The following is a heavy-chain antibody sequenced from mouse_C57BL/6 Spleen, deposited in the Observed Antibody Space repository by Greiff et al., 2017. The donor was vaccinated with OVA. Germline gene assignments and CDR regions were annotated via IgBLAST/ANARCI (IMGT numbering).Heavy chain of an antibody. CDR1: GYAFSSYW. V-gene: IGHV1-80*01. Sequence: QVHVKQSGAELVKPGASVKISCKASGYAFSSYWMNWVKQRPGKGLEWIGQIYPGDGDTNYNGKFKGKATLTADKSSSTAYMQLSSLTSEDSAVYFCARYGGTRAMDYWGQGTSVTVSS. D-gene: IGHD1-1*01. J-gene: IGHJ4*01. CDR3: ARYGGTRAMDY. CDR2: IYPGDGDT.